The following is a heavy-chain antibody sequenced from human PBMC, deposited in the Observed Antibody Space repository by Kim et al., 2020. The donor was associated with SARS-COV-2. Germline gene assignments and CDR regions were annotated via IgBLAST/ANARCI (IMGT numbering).Heavy chain of an antibody. J-gene: IGHJ4*02. V-gene: IGHV3-30-3*01. D-gene: IGHD2-2*01. Sequence: GGSLRLSCAASGFTFSSYAMHWVRQAPGKGLEWVAVISYDGSNKYYADFVKGRFTISRDNSKNTLYLQMNSLRAEDTAVYYCARDLVVVAAAILSPVTTGGWGQGTLVTVSS. CDR2: ISYDGSNK. CDR1: GFTFSSYA. CDR3: ARDLVVVAAAILSPVTTGG.